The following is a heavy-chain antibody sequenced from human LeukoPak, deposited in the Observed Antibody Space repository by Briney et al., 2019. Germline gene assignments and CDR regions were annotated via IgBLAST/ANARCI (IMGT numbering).Heavy chain of an antibody. D-gene: IGHD3-10*01. CDR3: VRGMVREPLDY. Sequence: GGSLRLSCVGSGFNFNDYGMSWVRQAPGKGLEWVSGISWNGGSTSYADSVKGRFTISRDHAKNTLYLQMNSLRVDDTASYHCVRGMVREPLDYWGQGTLVTASS. CDR2: ISWNGGST. V-gene: IGHV3-20*01. J-gene: IGHJ4*02. CDR1: GFNFNDYG.